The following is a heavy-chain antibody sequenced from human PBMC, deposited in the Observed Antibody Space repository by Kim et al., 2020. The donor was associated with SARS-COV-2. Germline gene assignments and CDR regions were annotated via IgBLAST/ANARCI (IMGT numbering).Heavy chain of an antibody. CDR3: AREGTMVRGVIGY. D-gene: IGHD3-10*01. Sequence: SVKVSCKASGGTFSSYAISWVRQAPGQGLEWMGGIIPIFGTANYAQKFQGRVTITADESTSTAYMELSSLRSEDTAVYYCAREGTMVRGVIGYWGQGTLVTVSS. CDR1: GGTFSSYA. CDR2: IIPIFGTA. V-gene: IGHV1-69*13. J-gene: IGHJ4*02.